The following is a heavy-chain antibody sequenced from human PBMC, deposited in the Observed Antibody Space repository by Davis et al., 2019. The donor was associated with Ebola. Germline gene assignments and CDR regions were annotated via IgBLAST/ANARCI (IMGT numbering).Heavy chain of an antibody. CDR2: ISYDGSNK. CDR1: GFTFSSYA. J-gene: IGHJ4*02. V-gene: IGHV3-30-3*01. D-gene: IGHD1-26*01. Sequence: PGGSLRLSCAASGFTFSSYAMHWVRQAPGKGLEWVAVISYDGSNKYYADSVKGRFTISRDNSKNTLYLQMNSLRAEDTAVYYCARERSGDYFDYWGQGTLVTVSS. CDR3: ARERSGDYFDY.